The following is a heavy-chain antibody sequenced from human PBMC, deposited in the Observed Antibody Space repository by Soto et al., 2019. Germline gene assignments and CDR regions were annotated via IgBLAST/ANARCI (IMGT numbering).Heavy chain of an antibody. V-gene: IGHV3-21*01. CDR1: GFTFSSYS. D-gene: IGHD3-9*01. CDR2: ISSSSSYI. Sequence: GGSLRLSCAASGFTFSSYSMNWVRQAPGKGLEWVSSISSSSSYIYYADSVKGRFTISRDNAKNSLYLQMNSLRAEDTAVYYCARDLYDILTGGLDYWGQGTLVTVSS. CDR3: ARDLYDILTGGLDY. J-gene: IGHJ4*02.